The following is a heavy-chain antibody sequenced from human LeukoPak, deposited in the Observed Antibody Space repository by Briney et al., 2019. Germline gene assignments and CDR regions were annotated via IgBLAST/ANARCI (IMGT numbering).Heavy chain of an antibody. Sequence: GGSLRLSCGVSGFTLSNNWMHWVRQAPGKGLVWVSRIKSDGTSTFYADSVKGRFTISREHSKNTLYLQMSGLRAEDTAVYYWAKGWGRDVLLWFGELISWGQGTLVTVSS. J-gene: IGHJ4*02. CDR2: IKSDGTST. CDR1: GFTLSNNW. CDR3: AKGWGRDVLLWFGELIS. D-gene: IGHD3-10*01. V-gene: IGHV3-74*01.